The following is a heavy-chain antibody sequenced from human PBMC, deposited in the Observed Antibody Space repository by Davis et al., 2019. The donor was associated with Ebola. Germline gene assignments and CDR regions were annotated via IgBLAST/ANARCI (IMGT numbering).Heavy chain of an antibody. Sequence: DSVKGRFTISRDNSKNTLYLQMNSLRAEDTAVYYCARESFGEWELLWISRPLDYWGQGTLVTVSS. V-gene: IGHV3-30*07. J-gene: IGHJ4*02. CDR3: ARESFGEWELLWISRPLDY. D-gene: IGHD1-26*01.